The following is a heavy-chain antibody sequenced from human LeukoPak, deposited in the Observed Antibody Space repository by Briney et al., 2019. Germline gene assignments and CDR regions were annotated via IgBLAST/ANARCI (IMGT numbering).Heavy chain of an antibody. CDR3: ARDLGGGGDY. CDR1: GFTFSRYA. CDR2: ISYDGANE. J-gene: IGHJ4*02. V-gene: IGHV3-30-3*01. Sequence: GGSLRLSCAASGFTFSRYAFHWVRQAPGRGLEWVTFISYDGANEYYADSVKGRFTFSRDKSKNTLFLQMNSLKAEDTAVYYCARDLGGGGDYWGQGTLVTVSS. D-gene: IGHD3-16*01.